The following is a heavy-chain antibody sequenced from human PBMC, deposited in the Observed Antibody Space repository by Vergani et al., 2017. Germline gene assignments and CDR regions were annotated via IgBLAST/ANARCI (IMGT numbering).Heavy chain of an antibody. D-gene: IGHD2-2*01. CDR2: IYSNGTT. Sequence: EVQLLETGGGLIQPGGSLRLSCAASGFTVRVNYMNWVRQAPGKGLEWVSLIYSNGTTAYADSVKGRFTISRDNSKNTLFLQMNSLRAEDTAVYYCAKTLLTFSRASGDHYYYYGMDVWGQGP. J-gene: IGHJ6*02. CDR3: AKTLLTFSRASGDHYYYYGMDV. CDR1: GFTVRVNY. V-gene: IGHV3-53*02.